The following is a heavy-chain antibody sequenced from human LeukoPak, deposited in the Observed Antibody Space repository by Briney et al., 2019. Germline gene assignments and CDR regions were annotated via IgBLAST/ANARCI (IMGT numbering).Heavy chain of an antibody. CDR3: ARGRSYGFDFDS. CDR2: ISYDGSNK. Sequence: GGSLRLSCAASGFTFSSYAMHWVRQAPGKGLEWVAVISYDGSNKYYADSVKGRFTISRDNSKNTLYLQMNSLRAEDTAVYYCARGRSYGFDFDSWGPGTLVIVSS. D-gene: IGHD5-18*01. J-gene: IGHJ4*02. CDR1: GFTFSSYA. V-gene: IGHV3-30*04.